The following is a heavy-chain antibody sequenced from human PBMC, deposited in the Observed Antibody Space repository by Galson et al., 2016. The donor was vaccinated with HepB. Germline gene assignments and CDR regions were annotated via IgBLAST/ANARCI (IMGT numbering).Heavy chain of an antibody. CDR1: DGSISSGGLS. CDR2: VYRGRT. D-gene: IGHD1-7*01. Sequence: SETLSLTCSDGSISSGGLSWGWIRQPPGKGLEWIGTVYRGRTYYNPSLEGRVTIFVDMSTDLLSLRVTSLTAADTAVYYCARAGLGTKASFHYWGQGTLVAVSS. CDR3: ARAGLGTKASFHY. J-gene: IGHJ4*02. V-gene: IGHV4-39*01.